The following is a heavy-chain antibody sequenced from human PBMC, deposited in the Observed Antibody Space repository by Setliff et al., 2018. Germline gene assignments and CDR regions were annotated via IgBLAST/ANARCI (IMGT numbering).Heavy chain of an antibody. CDR1: GDSVSSASFY. CDR2: FYYTGST. CDR3: ARGDLVNYPTYYFDY. J-gene: IGHJ4*02. V-gene: IGHV4-39*07. Sequence: PSETLSLTCTVFGDSVSSASFYWGWMRQAPGKGLEWIGSFYYTGSTHYNPFLKSRVTMSVDTSKNQFSLKLSSVTAADTAVYYCARGDLVNYPTYYFDYWGQGTLVTVSS. D-gene: IGHD1-7*01.